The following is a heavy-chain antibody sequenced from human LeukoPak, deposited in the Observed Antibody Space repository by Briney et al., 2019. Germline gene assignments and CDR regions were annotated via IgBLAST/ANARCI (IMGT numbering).Heavy chain of an antibody. V-gene: IGHV4-59*02. CDR3: AREANSPTARYWYFDL. D-gene: IGHD2-21*01. CDR1: GGSVSSYY. Sequence: PSETLSLTCTVSGGSVSSYYWSWMRQSPGKGLEWMGYVYYSGSTNYNPALKSRVTISLDTSENQFSLKLSSVTAADTAVYYCAREANSPTARYWYFDLWGRGTQVTVSS. CDR2: VYYSGST. J-gene: IGHJ2*01.